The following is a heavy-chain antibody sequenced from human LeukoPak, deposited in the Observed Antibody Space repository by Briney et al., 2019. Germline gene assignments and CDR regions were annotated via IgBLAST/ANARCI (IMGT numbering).Heavy chain of an antibody. D-gene: IGHD2-15*01. V-gene: IGHV4-59*01. Sequence: MSSETLPLTCTVSGGSISSYFWSWIRQPPGKGLEWIGHIYYSGSTNYNPSLKSRVTISEDTSKNHFSLKLSSVTAADTAVYYCARGWVDCSGGSCYPASWFDPWGQGIPVTVSS. J-gene: IGHJ5*02. CDR3: ARGWVDCSGGSCYPASWFDP. CDR2: IYYSGST. CDR1: GGSISSYF.